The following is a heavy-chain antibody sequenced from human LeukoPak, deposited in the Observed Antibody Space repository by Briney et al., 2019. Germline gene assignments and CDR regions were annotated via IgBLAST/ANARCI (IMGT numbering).Heavy chain of an antibody. CDR1: GYTFTSYG. CDR2: ISAYNGNT. V-gene: IGHV1-18*04. J-gene: IGHJ4*02. Sequence: GASVKVSCKASGYTFTSYGISWVRRAPGQGLEWMGWISAYNGNTNYAQKLQGRVTMTTDTSTSTAYMELRSLRSDYTAVYYCARVVPAAVFDYWGQGTLVTVSS. CDR3: ARVVPAAVFDY. D-gene: IGHD2-2*01.